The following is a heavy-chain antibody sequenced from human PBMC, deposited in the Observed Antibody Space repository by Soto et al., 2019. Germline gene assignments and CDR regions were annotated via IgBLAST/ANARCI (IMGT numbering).Heavy chain of an antibody. CDR2: ISHDGTYK. CDR3: ARDVDSSGHYRYYYYGMDV. D-gene: IGHD3-22*01. Sequence: QVQLVESGGGVVQPGTSLRLSCAASGFTFSSYTIHWVRQAPGKGLEWVALISHDGTYKFYADSVKGRLTPSRDNSKNTLFLQINSLRAEDTALYYCARDVDSSGHYRYYYYGMDVWGQGTTVTVSS. J-gene: IGHJ6*02. V-gene: IGHV3-30-3*01. CDR1: GFTFSSYT.